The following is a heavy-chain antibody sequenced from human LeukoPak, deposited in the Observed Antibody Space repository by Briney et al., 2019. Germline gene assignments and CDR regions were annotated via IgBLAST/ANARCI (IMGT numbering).Heavy chain of an antibody. Sequence: ASVKVSCKASGYTFTSYYMHWVRQAPGQGLEWMGIINLSGGSTSYAQKFQGRVTMTRDTSTSTVYMELSSLRSEDTAVYYCARVGEGYSYGTNAFDYWGQGTLVTVSS. D-gene: IGHD5-18*01. CDR3: ARVGEGYSYGTNAFDY. J-gene: IGHJ4*02. V-gene: IGHV1-46*01. CDR1: GYTFTSYY. CDR2: INLSGGST.